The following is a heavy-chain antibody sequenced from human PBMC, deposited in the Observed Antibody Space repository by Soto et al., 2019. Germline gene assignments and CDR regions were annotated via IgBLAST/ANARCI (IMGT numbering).Heavy chain of an antibody. V-gene: IGHV4-39*01. Sequence: QLQLQESGPGLVKPSETLSLTCTVSGGSISSSSYYRGWIRQPPGKGLEWIGSIYYSGSTYYNPSLKSRVTISVDTSKNQFSLKLSSVTAADTAVYYCARLSIAVATTNSNFDYWGQGTLVTVSS. D-gene: IGHD6-19*01. CDR3: ARLSIAVATTNSNFDY. CDR2: IYYSGST. CDR1: GGSISSSSYY. J-gene: IGHJ4*02.